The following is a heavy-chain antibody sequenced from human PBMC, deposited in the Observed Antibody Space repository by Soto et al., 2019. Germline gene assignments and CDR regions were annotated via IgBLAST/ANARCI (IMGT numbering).Heavy chain of an antibody. Sequence: EVQLLESGGGLVQPGGSLSLSCAASGFTFSRYAMSWVRQAPGRGREWVSAISGSGGRTYYADSVKGRFTISRNNSKNTLYLKMKSRRAEDTAVYYCAKGVTLAYYYYMDVWGKGTTVTVYS. D-gene: IGHD2-21*02. CDR3: AKGVTLAYYYYMDV. CDR1: GFTFSRYA. CDR2: ISGSGGRT. V-gene: IGHV3-23*01. J-gene: IGHJ6*03.